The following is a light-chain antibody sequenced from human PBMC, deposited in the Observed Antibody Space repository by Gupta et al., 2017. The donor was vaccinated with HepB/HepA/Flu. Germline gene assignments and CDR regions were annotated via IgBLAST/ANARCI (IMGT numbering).Light chain of an antibody. CDR1: ESVTSNY. CDR2: GAS. CDR3: QQDGSSPNT. V-gene: IGKV3-20*01. Sequence: DNVLTQSPGTLSLSPGERATLSCRASESVTSNYFAWYQQKPGQAPRLLIYGASSRATGIPDRFSGSGSGTDFTLTISRLEPEDSAVYYCQQDGSSPNTFGQGTKMEIK. J-gene: IGKJ2*01.